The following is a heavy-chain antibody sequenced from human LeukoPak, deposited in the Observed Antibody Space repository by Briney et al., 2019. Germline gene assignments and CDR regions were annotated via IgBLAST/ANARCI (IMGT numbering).Heavy chain of an antibody. CDR3: ARDCGGACSDAFDI. J-gene: IGHJ3*02. CDR1: GFTVSSNY. D-gene: IGHD2-21*02. Sequence: GGSLRLSCAASGFTVSSNYMSWVRQGPGKGLEWVSVIYSGGSTYYADSVMGRFTISRDNSKNTLYLQMNSLRAEDTAVYYCARDCGGACSDAFDIWGQGTMVTVSS. V-gene: IGHV3-53*01. CDR2: IYSGGST.